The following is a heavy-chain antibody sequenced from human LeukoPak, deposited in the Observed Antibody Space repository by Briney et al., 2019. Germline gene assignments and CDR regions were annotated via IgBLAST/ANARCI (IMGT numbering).Heavy chain of an antibody. J-gene: IGHJ3*02. CDR3: ARDRDYGDAFDI. CDR2: IYYSGST. V-gene: IGHV4-59*01. D-gene: IGHD4-17*01. CDR1: GGSISSYY. Sequence: KASEPLSLTCTVSGGSISSYYWSWLRQPPGKGLEWIGYIYYSGSTNYNPSLKSRVTISVDTSKNQFSLKLSSVTAADTAVYYCARDRDYGDAFDIWGQGTMVTVSS.